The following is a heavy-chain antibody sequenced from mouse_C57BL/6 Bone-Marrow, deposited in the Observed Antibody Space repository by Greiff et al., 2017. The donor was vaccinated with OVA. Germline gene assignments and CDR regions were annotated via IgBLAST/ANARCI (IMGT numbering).Heavy chain of an antibody. CDR1: GYAFSSSW. CDR3: ARSWLLRGDWFAY. D-gene: IGHD2-3*01. CDR2: IYPGDGDT. J-gene: IGHJ3*01. Sequence: QVQLQQSGPELVKPGASVKISCKASGYAFSSSWMNWVKQRPGKGLEWIGRIYPGDGDTNYNGKFKGKATLAADKSSSTTSMQLSSLTSEDSAVYFCARSWLLRGDWFAYWGQGTLVTVSA. V-gene: IGHV1-82*01.